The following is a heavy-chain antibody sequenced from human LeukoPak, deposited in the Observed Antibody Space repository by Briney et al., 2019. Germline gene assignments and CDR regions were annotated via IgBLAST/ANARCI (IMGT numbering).Heavy chain of an antibody. D-gene: IGHD3-22*01. Sequence: GGSLRLSCAASGFTFSSYAMHWVRQAPGKGLEWVAVISYDGSNKYYADSVKGRFTISRDNSKNTLYLQMNSLRAEDTAVYYCARGRRITMIVVVITTRGHMDVWGKGTTVTVSS. CDR2: ISYDGSNK. J-gene: IGHJ6*03. CDR1: GFTFSSYA. V-gene: IGHV3-30*04. CDR3: ARGRRITMIVVVITTRGHMDV.